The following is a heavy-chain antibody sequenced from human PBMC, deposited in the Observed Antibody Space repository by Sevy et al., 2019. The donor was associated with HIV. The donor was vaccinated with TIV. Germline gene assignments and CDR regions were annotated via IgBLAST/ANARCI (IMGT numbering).Heavy chain of an antibody. CDR2: ITGRGGTT. CDR3: AQDGVYGGNFEHFQH. D-gene: IGHD4-17*01. Sequence: GGFLRLSCAASGFTFNSYAMSWVRQAPGKGLEWVSSITGRGGTTYFADSVKGRFTISRDNSKNTLYLQMNSLRAEDPALYYCAQDGVYGGNFEHFQHWGQGTLVTVSS. CDR1: GFTFNSYA. V-gene: IGHV3-23*01. J-gene: IGHJ1*01.